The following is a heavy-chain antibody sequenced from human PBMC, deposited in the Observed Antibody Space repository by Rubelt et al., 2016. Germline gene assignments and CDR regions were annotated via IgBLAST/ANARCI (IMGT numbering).Heavy chain of an antibody. CDR1: GGTFSSYA. Sequence: LVQSGAEVKKPGSSVKVSCKASGGTFSSYAISWVRQAPGQGLEWMGRIIPNSGGTNYAQKFQGRVTMTRDTSISTAYMELGRLRSDDTAVYYCARGEVAVPAATRQNWGFDPWGQGTLVTVSS. J-gene: IGHJ5*02. V-gene: IGHV1-2*02. CDR2: IIPNSGGT. D-gene: IGHD2-2*01. CDR3: ARGEVAVPAATRQNWGFDP.